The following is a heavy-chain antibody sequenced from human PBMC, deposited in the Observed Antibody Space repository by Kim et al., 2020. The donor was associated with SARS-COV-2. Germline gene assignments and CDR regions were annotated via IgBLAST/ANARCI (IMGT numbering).Heavy chain of an antibody. V-gene: IGHV1-69*01. D-gene: IGHD1-1*01. CDR2: GTA. CDR3: ACATTDFDY. Sequence: GTANYAQKFQGRVTITADESTSTAYMELSSLRSEDTAVYYCACATTDFDYWGQGTLVTVSS. J-gene: IGHJ4*02.